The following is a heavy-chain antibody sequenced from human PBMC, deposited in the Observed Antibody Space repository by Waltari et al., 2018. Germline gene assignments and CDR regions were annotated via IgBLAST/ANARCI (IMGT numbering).Heavy chain of an antibody. J-gene: IGHJ4*02. CDR3: ARHRRYSSGWYLPQPFDY. V-gene: IGHV4-34*01. CDR1: GGSFSGYY. D-gene: IGHD6-19*01. CDR2: INHSGST. Sequence: QVQLQQWGAGLLKPSETLSLTCAVYGGSFSGYYWLRIRPPPRTGLYWIGEINHSGSTNYNPSLKSRVTISVDTSKNQFSLKLSSVTAADTAVYYCARHRRYSSGWYLPQPFDYWGQGTLVTVSS.